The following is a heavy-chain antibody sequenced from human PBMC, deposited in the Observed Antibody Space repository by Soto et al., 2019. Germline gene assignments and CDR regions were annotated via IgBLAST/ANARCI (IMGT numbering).Heavy chain of an antibody. CDR2: IIPVLSTP. Sequence: QVQLVQSGAEVKKPGSSVKVSCKASGGTFSSYAISWVRQAPGQGLEWMGGIIPVLSTPFYAQKFQGRVAIAADDSTSTAHLERSSLQSEDTAVYYCARDRGRGVRGYSCYDYGDWGQGTMVTVSS. V-gene: IGHV1-69*01. J-gene: IGHJ4*02. CDR3: ARDRGRGVRGYSCYDYGD. D-gene: IGHD5-12*01. CDR1: GGTFSSYA.